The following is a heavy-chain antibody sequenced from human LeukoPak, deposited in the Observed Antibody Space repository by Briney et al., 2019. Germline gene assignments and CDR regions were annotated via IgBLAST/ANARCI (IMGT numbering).Heavy chain of an antibody. CDR1: GFTFSSFV. Sequence: GGSLRLSCSASGFTFSSFVMHWVRQAPWKGLEYVSLISSNGGSTYYADSVKGRFTISRDNSKNTLYLQMSSLRPEDTAVYYCVNQISGWVYWGQGTLVTVSS. V-gene: IGHV3-64D*06. D-gene: IGHD6-19*01. J-gene: IGHJ4*02. CDR2: ISSNGGST. CDR3: VNQISGWVY.